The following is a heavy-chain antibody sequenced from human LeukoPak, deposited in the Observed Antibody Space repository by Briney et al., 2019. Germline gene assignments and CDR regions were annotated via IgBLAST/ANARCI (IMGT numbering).Heavy chain of an antibody. CDR1: GGPFSGYY. J-gene: IGHJ5*02. Sequence: SETLSLTCAVYGGPFSGYYWSWIRQPPGKGLEWIGEINHSGSTNYNPSLKSRVTISVDTSKNQFSLKLSSVTAADTAVYYCARGLSYSSGWYWFDPWGQGTLVTVSS. CDR2: INHSGST. CDR3: ARGLSYSSGWYWFDP. D-gene: IGHD6-19*01. V-gene: IGHV4-34*01.